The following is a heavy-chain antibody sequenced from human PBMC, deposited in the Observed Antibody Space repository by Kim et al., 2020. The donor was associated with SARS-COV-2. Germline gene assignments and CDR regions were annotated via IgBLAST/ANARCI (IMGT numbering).Heavy chain of an antibody. J-gene: IGHJ5*02. V-gene: IGHV3-23*01. CDR3: APQRSYGWFDP. Sequence: TYYADSGKGRFTISRDNSKNTLYLQMNSLRAEDTAVYYCAPQRSYGWFDPWGQGTLVTVSS. D-gene: IGHD4-17*01. CDR2: T.